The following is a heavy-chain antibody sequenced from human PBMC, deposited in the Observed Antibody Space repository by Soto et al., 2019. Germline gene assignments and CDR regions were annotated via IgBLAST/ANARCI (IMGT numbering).Heavy chain of an antibody. Sequence: GGCLRLSCAASGFTFRSFTMNWVRQAPGKGLEWVSTISSNSAYIYYTDALRGRFTISRDNAKNSLHLQMNSLRAEDTAVYYCTRDASRDSSARGWFDPWGPGTLVTVPQ. D-gene: IGHD6-13*01. CDR3: TRDASRDSSARGWFDP. J-gene: IGHJ5*02. V-gene: IGHV3-21*01. CDR1: GFTFRSFT. CDR2: ISSNSAYI.